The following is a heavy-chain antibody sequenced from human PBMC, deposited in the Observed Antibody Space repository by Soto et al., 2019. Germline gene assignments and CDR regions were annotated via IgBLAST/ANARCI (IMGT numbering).Heavy chain of an antibody. CDR3: ARHTVGVATATDY. D-gene: IGHD2-21*02. CDR1: GGSISSSSYY. Sequence: SETLSLTCTVSGGSISSSSYYWGWIRQPPGKGLEWIGSIYYSGSTYYNPSLKSRVTISVDTSKNQFSLKLSSVTAADTAVYYCARHTVGVATATDYWGQGTLVTVSS. J-gene: IGHJ4*02. V-gene: IGHV4-39*01. CDR2: IYYSGST.